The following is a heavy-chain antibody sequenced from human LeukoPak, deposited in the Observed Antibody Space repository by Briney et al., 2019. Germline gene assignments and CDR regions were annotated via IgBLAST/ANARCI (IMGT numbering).Heavy chain of an antibody. V-gene: IGHV4-30-2*01. J-gene: IGHJ4*02. CDR2: IYHSGST. D-gene: IGHD3-10*01. CDR3: ARDQTYSGSGIYTYFDY. Sequence: PSQTLSLTCAVSGGSISSGGYSWSWIRQPPGKGLEWIGYIYHSGSTYYNPSLKSRVTISVDTSKNHFSLKLSSVTAADTAVYYCARDQTYSGSGIYTYFDYWGQGILVTVSS. CDR1: GGSISSGGYS.